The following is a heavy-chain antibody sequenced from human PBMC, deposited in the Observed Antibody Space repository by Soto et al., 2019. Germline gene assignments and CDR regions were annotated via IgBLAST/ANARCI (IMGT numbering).Heavy chain of an antibody. J-gene: IGHJ4*02. CDR3: AGGKTVPGLFDY. Sequence: EVQLVESGGGLVQPGGSLRLSCAASGLTGSSNHMSWVRQAPGKGLEWVSIMYSGGRIYYADSVKGGFTISRDNSKNTLCLQMSSLRAEDTAVYYCAGGKTVPGLFDYWGQGTLVTVSS. CDR2: MYSGGRI. V-gene: IGHV3-66*01. CDR1: GLTGSSNH. D-gene: IGHD6-19*01.